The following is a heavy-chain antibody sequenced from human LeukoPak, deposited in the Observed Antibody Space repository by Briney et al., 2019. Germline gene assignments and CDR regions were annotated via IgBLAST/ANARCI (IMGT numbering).Heavy chain of an antibody. D-gene: IGHD2-21*01. Sequence: GGSLRLSCAASGFTFNTYSMNWVRQAPGEGLEWVSSISPTSGHIYYADSVKGRFTISRDNAQSSLYLQMSSLRAEDTAVYYCARGLCGGDCYDYWGQGTLVTVSS. CDR3: ARGLCGGDCYDY. J-gene: IGHJ4*02. CDR1: GFTFNTYS. CDR2: ISPTSGHI. V-gene: IGHV3-21*01.